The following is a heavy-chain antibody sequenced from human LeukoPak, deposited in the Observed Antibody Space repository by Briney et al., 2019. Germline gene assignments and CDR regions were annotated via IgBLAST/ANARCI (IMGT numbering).Heavy chain of an antibody. CDR2: IKQDGSEK. CDR1: GFTFSSYW. J-gene: IGHJ4*02. Sequence: GSLRLSCAASGFTFSSYWMSWVRQAPGKGVEWVANIKQDGSEKYYVDSVKRRFTISRDNAMTSLYPQMNSLRAEDTAVYYCAKGFIGSWYSYWGQGTLVTVSS. D-gene: IGHD6-13*01. CDR3: AKGFIGSWYSY. V-gene: IGHV3-7*01.